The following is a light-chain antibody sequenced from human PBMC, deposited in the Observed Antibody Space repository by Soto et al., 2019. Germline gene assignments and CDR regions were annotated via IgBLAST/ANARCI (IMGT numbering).Light chain of an antibody. Sequence: ETVLTQSPGTLSLSPGERATLSCRASQSVSSSYLAWYQQKPGQAPRLLIYGASSRATGIPDRFSGSGSGTDFTLTISRLEPEDFAVYYCQQYGSSPWTFGGGTKVEIK. J-gene: IGKJ4*02. CDR1: QSVSSSY. CDR2: GAS. CDR3: QQYGSSPWT. V-gene: IGKV3-20*01.